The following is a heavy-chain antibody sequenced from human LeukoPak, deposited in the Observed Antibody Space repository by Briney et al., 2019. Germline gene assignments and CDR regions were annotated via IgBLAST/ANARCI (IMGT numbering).Heavy chain of an antibody. D-gene: IGHD2-15*01. CDR1: GGSISSYY. J-gene: IGHJ2*01. Sequence: SETLSLTCTVSGGSISSYYWSWLRQPPGKGLEWIGYIYYSGSTNYNPSLKSRVTISVDTSKNQFSLKLSSVTAADTAVYYCAREKTYCSGGSCLRNFDLWGRGTLVTVSS. V-gene: IGHV4-59*01. CDR2: IYYSGST. CDR3: AREKTYCSGGSCLRNFDL.